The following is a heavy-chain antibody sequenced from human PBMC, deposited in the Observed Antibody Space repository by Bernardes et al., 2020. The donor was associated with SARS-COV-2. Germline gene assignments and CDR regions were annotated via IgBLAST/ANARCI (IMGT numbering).Heavy chain of an antibody. D-gene: IGHD7-27*01. CDR3: AMGNSFNF. V-gene: IGHV3-7*01. Sequence: VGPLCSSCAVSGLTFRNSWMSWVRQAPGPGLAWVANLKQDGSEQYYVVSVKGRFAISRDNAKDSLYLQMNSLRADDTAVYYCAMGNSFNFWGQGTVVTVS. J-gene: IGHJ3*01. CDR2: LKQDGSEQ. CDR1: GLTFRNSW.